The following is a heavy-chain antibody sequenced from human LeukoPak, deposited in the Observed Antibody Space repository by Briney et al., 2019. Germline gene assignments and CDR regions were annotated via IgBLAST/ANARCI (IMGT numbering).Heavy chain of an antibody. CDR3: VKDSRGGAGTTAY. CDR2: ISSNGGST. D-gene: IGHD6-19*01. CDR1: GFTFSSYA. J-gene: IGHJ4*02. V-gene: IGHV3-64D*06. Sequence: QPGGSLRLSCSASGFTFSSYAMHWVRQAPGKGLEYVSAISSNGGSTYYADSVKGRFTISRDNSKNTLYLQMSSLRAEDTAVYYCVKDSRGGAGTTAYWGQGTLVTVSS.